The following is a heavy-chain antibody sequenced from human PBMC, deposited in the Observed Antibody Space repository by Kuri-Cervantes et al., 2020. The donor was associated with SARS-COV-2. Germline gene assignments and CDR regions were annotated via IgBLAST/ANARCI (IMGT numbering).Heavy chain of an antibody. D-gene: IGHD5/OR15-5a*01. CDR2: IRYDGSNK. J-gene: IGHJ3*02. Sequence: LSLTCAASGFTFSSYGMHWVRQAPGKGLEWVAFIRYDGSNKYYADSVKGRFTISRDNSKNTLYLQMNSLRAEDTAVYYCAKDLNPKNLSRDDAFDIWDQGTMVTVSS. V-gene: IGHV3-30*02. CDR1: GFTFSSYG. CDR3: AKDLNPKNLSRDDAFDI.